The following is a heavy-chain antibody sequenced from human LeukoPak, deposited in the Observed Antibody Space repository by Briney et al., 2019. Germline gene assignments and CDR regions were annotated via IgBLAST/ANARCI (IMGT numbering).Heavy chain of an antibody. J-gene: IGHJ6*03. CDR1: GGSFSRYY. Sequence: PSETLSLTCAVYGGSFSRYYWTWIRQPPGKGLEWIGEINHSGSTNYNPSLKSRVTISVDTSKNQFSLKLSSVTAADTAVYYCARSRAYYDFWSGSWGYYYMDVWGKGTTVTVSS. D-gene: IGHD3-3*01. V-gene: IGHV4-34*01. CDR2: INHSGST. CDR3: ARSRAYYDFWSGSWGYYYMDV.